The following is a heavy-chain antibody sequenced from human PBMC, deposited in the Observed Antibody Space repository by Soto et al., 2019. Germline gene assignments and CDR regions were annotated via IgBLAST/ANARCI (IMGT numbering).Heavy chain of an antibody. CDR2: INHSGST. CDR3: ARTLWIPFDY. CDR1: GGSFSGYY. J-gene: IGHJ4*02. Sequence: SEILSLTCAVYGGSFSGYYWSWIRQPPGKGLEWIGEINHSGSTNYNPSLKSRVTISVDTSKNQFSLKLSSVTAADTAVYYCARTLWIPFDYWGQGTLVTVS. D-gene: IGHD5-12*01. V-gene: IGHV4-34*01.